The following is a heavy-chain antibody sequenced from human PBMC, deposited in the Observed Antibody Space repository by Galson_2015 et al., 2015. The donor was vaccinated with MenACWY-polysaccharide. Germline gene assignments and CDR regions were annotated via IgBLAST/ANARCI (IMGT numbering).Heavy chain of an antibody. Sequence: SLRLSCAASGFNFGDYGMIWIRQAPGKGLEWISLIRSKAYGGTPESAASVKGRFTMSRDDSKRIAYLQMNSLNTEDTAVYYCTRFSAYFHDSSGSVDAFDIWGQGTMVTVS. V-gene: IGHV3-49*03. CDR2: IRSKAYGGTP. J-gene: IGHJ3*02. CDR1: GFNFGDYG. CDR3: TRFSAYFHDSSGSVDAFDI. D-gene: IGHD3-22*01.